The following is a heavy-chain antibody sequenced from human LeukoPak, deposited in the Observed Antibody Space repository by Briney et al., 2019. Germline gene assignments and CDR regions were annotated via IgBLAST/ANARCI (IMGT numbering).Heavy chain of an antibody. D-gene: IGHD3-10*01. Sequence: GGSLRLSCAASGFTFSSYSMNWVRQAPGKGLEWVSSISSSSSYIYYADSVKGRFTISRDNAKNSLYLQMNSLRAEDTALYYCAKDQGRNYYYGMDVWGQGTTVTVSS. CDR2: ISSSSSYI. CDR1: GFTFSSYS. CDR3: AKDQGRNYYYGMDV. V-gene: IGHV3-21*04. J-gene: IGHJ6*02.